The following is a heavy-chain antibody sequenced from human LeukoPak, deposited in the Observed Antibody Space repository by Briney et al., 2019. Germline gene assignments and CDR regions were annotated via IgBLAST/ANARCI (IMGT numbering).Heavy chain of an antibody. J-gene: IGHJ4*02. D-gene: IGHD3-3*02. CDR3: ARLGTVTIFGVVY. Sequence: SETLSLTCTVSGDSITNSNYYWGWIRQPPGKGLEYIGNIYYTGSTYYNPSLKSRVTISIDTSENQFSLKLKSVTAADTAVYYCARLGTVTIFGVVYWGQGTLVTVSS. CDR2: IYYTGST. CDR1: GDSITNSNYY. V-gene: IGHV4-39*01.